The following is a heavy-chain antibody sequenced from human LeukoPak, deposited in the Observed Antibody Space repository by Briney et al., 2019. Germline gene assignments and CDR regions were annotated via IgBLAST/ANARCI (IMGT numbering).Heavy chain of an antibody. J-gene: IGHJ6*02. V-gene: IGHV3-9*01. Sequence: PGGSLRLSCAASGFTFSSYAMHWVRQAPGKGLEWVSGISWNSGSIGYADSVKGRFTISRDNAKNSPYLQMNSLRAEDTALYYCAKDTIIAAPQRISDGMDVWGQGTTVTVSS. D-gene: IGHD6-13*01. CDR2: ISWNSGSI. CDR1: GFTFSSYA. CDR3: AKDTIIAAPQRISDGMDV.